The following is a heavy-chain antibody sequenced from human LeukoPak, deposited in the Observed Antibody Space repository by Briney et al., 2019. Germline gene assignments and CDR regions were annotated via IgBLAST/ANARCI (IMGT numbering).Heavy chain of an antibody. CDR3: AREEMATIDFDY. V-gene: IGHV1-3*01. D-gene: IGHD5-24*01. Sequence: VASVKVSCKASGYTFANYAIHWVRQAPGQRLEWMGWINAGNGNTKYSQKFQGRVTITRDTSASTAYMELSSLRSEDTAVYYCAREEMATIDFDYWGQGTLVTVSS. J-gene: IGHJ4*02. CDR2: INAGNGNT. CDR1: GYTFANYA.